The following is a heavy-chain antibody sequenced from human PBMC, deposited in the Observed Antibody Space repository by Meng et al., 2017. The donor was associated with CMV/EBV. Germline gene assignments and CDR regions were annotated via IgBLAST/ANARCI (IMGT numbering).Heavy chain of an antibody. J-gene: IGHJ6*02. CDR3: ARGAAARLGYYYYGMDV. Sequence: SETLSLTCTVSGGSVSSGSYYWSWIRQPPGKGLEWIGYIYYSGSTNYNPSLKSRVTISVDMSKNQFSLKLSSVTAADTAVYYCARGAAARLGYYYYGMDVWGQGTTVTVSS. CDR2: IYYSGST. V-gene: IGHV4-61*01. D-gene: IGHD6-6*01. CDR1: GGSVSSGSYY.